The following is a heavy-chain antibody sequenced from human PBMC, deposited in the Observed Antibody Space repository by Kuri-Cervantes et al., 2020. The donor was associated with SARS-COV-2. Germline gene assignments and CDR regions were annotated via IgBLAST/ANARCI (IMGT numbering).Heavy chain of an antibody. Sequence: GESLKISCAASGFTFSNYWMSWVRQVPGKGLEWVANIKKDGSKKYYVDSVKGRFTLSRDNAQNSLYLQMDSLRPEDTAVYYCASPRHCVSSTFHYPYWGQGTLVTVSS. D-gene: IGHD2-2*01. CDR2: IKKDGSKK. CDR3: ASPRHCVSSTFHYPY. V-gene: IGHV3-7*01. CDR1: GFTFSNYW. J-gene: IGHJ4*01.